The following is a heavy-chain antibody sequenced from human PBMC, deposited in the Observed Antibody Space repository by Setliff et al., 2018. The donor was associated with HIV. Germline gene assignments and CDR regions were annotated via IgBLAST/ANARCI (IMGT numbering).Heavy chain of an antibody. CDR1: GGTFSTYG. Sequence: ASVKVTCKASGGTFSTYGITWVRQAPGQGLEWMGGTIPVVGTPTYAQKFQGRVTIIADKSTSTAYMELSSLRSEDTAVYYCAREVSVGATFFDLWGPGTPVTV. V-gene: IGHV1-69*06. CDR2: TIPVVGTP. J-gene: IGHJ4*02. D-gene: IGHD1-26*01. CDR3: AREVSVGATFFDL.